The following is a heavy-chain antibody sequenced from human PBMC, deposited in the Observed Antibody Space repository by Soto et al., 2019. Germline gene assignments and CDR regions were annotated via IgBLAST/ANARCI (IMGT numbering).Heavy chain of an antibody. J-gene: IGHJ3*02. V-gene: IGHV4-59*01. D-gene: IGHD1-1*01. CDR1: GDSLNSYY. CDR2: IYYSGDT. CDR3: ARDRNKLWKNDAFDI. Sequence: QVQLQESGPGLVKPSETLSLTCSVPGDSLNSYYWSWIRQSPGKGLEWLGYIYYSGDTKYNPSLQSRISISVDTTENQFSLRLSSVTAADTAVYFCARDRNKLWKNDAFDIWGQGTMVTVSS.